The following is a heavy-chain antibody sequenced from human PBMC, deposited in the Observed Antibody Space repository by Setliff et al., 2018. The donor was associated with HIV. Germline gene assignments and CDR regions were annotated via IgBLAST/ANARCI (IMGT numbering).Heavy chain of an antibody. CDR3: AKGDDYTTY. CDR2: VNSDGSSK. CDR1: GFAFSTFG. Sequence: LSLSCAASGFAFSTFGMHWVRQAPGKGLVWVSRVNSDGSSKTYADSVKGRFTISRDNSKNTLYLQMNSLGAEDTAVYYCAKGDDYTTYWGQGTLVTVSS. V-gene: IGHV3-NL1*01. D-gene: IGHD4-4*01. J-gene: IGHJ4*02.